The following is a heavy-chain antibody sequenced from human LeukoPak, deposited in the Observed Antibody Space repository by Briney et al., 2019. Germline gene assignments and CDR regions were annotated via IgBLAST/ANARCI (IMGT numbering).Heavy chain of an antibody. Sequence: SETLSLTCTVSGGSISSSSYYWGWIRQPPGKGLEWIGSIYYSGSTYYNPSLKSRVTISVDTSKNQFSLKLSSVTAADTAVYYCTRRGAPGSGWGPALYYYYYMDVWGKGTTVTISS. J-gene: IGHJ6*03. D-gene: IGHD6-19*01. CDR3: TRRGAPGSGWGPALYYYYYMDV. CDR2: IYYSGST. CDR1: GGSISSSSYY. V-gene: IGHV4-39*01.